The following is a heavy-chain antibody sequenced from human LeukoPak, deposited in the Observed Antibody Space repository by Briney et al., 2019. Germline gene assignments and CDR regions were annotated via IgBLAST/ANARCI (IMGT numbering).Heavy chain of an antibody. D-gene: IGHD1-26*01. Sequence: GGSLRLSCAASGFIFSSNYMTWVRQAPDNGLEWVSVIFSGGSTYYADSVKGRVTISRDNSKNTLYLQMNNLRGEDKAVYYCARVGPTRSDFDYWGQGTLVTVSS. J-gene: IGHJ4*02. CDR2: IFSGGST. CDR1: GFIFSSNY. CDR3: ARVGPTRSDFDY. V-gene: IGHV3-53*01.